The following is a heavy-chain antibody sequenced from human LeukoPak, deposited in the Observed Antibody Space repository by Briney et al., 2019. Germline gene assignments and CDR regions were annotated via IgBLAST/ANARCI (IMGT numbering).Heavy chain of an antibody. CDR2: IYSGGST. CDR1: GFTVSSNY. CDR3: AREGRYYDSSGYYPSVSYAFDI. V-gene: IGHV3-53*01. J-gene: IGHJ3*02. D-gene: IGHD3-22*01. Sequence: GGSLRLSCAASGFTVSSNYMSWVRQAPGKGLEWVSVIYSGGSTYYADSVKGRFTISRDNSKNTLYLQMNSLRAEDTAVYYCAREGRYYDSSGYYPSVSYAFDIWGQGTMVTVSS.